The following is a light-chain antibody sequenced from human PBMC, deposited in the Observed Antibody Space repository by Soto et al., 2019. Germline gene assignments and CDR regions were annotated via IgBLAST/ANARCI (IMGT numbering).Light chain of an antibody. V-gene: IGKV1-5*01. CDR2: DAS. Sequence: EIQMTQSHSTLSASVGDRVTITCRASQSISSWLAWYQQKPGKAPKLLIYDASSFESGVPSRFSGSGSGTEFTLTISSLQPDDFATYYCQQYNSYPLTFGGGGKAAIK. J-gene: IGKJ4*01. CDR3: QQYNSYPLT. CDR1: QSISSW.